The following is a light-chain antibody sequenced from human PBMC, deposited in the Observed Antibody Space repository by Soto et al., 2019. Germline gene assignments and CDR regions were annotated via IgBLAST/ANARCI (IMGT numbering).Light chain of an antibody. J-gene: IGKJ2*01. CDR2: GAS. CDR1: QSFSSKY. CDR3: QQYGSSPYT. Sequence: EIVLTQSPGTLPLSPGERATLSCRASQSFSSKYLAWYQQKPGQAPRLLIYGASIRATGIPDRFSGSGSGXXXXXXXTRLEPEDFAVFYCQQYGSSPYTFGQGTKLEIK. V-gene: IGKV3-20*01.